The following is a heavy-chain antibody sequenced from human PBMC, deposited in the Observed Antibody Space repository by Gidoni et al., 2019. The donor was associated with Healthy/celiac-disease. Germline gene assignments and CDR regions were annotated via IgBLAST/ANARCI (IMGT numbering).Heavy chain of an antibody. J-gene: IGHJ5*02. CDR3: ARDQNAGPGQNWFDP. Sequence: QVQLQESGPGLVKPSQTLSLTCTVSGGSISSGGYYWSWIRQHPGKGLEWIGYIYYSGSTYYNPSLKSRVTISVDTSKNRFSLKLSSVTAADTAVYYCARDQNAGPGQNWFDPWGQGTLVTVSS. D-gene: IGHD1-1*01. V-gene: IGHV4-31*03. CDR2: IYYSGST. CDR1: GGSISSGGYY.